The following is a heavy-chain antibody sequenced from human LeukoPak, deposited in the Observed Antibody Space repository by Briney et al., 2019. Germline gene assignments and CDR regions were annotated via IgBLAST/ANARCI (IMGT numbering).Heavy chain of an antibody. D-gene: IGHD2-2*01. V-gene: IGHV3-48*01. CDR3: AKGHQYCSSTSCPLEHYYYYYMDV. CDR2: ISSSSSTI. Sequence: GGSLRLSCAASGFTFSSYSMNWVRQAPGRGLEWVSYISSSSSTIYYADSVKGRFTISRDNAKNTLYLQMNSLRAEDTAVYYCAKGHQYCSSTSCPLEHYYYYYMDVWGKGTTVTVSS. J-gene: IGHJ6*03. CDR1: GFTFSSYS.